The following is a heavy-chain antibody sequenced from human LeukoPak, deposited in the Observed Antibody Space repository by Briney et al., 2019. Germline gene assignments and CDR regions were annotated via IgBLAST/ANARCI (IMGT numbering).Heavy chain of an antibody. CDR2: INPNSGGT. CDR1: GYTFTGYY. Sequence: ASVKVSCKASGYTFTGYYMHWVRQAPEQGLEWMGWINPNSGGTNYAQKFQGRVTMTRDTSISTAYMELSRLRSDDTAVYYCARAGQRDFWSGYYPFDYWGQGTLVTVSS. J-gene: IGHJ4*02. CDR3: ARAGQRDFWSGYYPFDY. V-gene: IGHV1-2*02. D-gene: IGHD3-3*01.